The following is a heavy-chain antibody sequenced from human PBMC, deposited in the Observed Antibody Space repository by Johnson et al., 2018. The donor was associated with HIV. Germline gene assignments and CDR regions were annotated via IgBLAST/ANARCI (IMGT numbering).Heavy chain of an antibody. CDR2: FSGSGGST. V-gene: IGHV3-23*04. CDR3: AKDGAAPASDGAFDI. D-gene: IGHD5-24*01. J-gene: IGHJ3*02. Sequence: MLLVESGGVVVQPGRSLRLSCAASGFTFSSYALHWVRQAPGKGLEWASAFSGSGGSTYYADSVKGRFTISRDNSKNTLYLQMNSLRADDTAVYYCAKDGAAPASDGAFDIWCQGTMGTVSS. CDR1: GFTFSSYA.